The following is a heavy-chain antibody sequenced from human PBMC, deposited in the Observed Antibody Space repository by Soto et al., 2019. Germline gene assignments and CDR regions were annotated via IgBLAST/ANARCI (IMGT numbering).Heavy chain of an antibody. V-gene: IGHV3-30*04. J-gene: IGHJ6*02. Sequence: QVQLVESGGGVVQPARSQRLSCTASKFTFASYVMHWVRQAPGEGLEWVALISFGGTNKYYADSVKGRFTISRDNSKNTMYLQMNSLRPEDTAVYYCAREMIPMIMGGMSAMDVWGQGTTVTVS. CDR3: AREMIPMIMGGMSAMDV. D-gene: IGHD3-22*01. CDR2: ISFGGTNK. CDR1: KFTFASYV.